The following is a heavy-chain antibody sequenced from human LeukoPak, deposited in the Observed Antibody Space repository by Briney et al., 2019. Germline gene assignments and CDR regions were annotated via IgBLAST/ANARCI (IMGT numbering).Heavy chain of an antibody. CDR1: GFTFSSYS. V-gene: IGHV3-21*01. CDR3: ARDSRVVRGVISAFDI. Sequence: PGGSLRLSCAASGFTFSSYSMNWVRQAPGKGLEWVSSISSSSSYIYYADSVKGRFTISRDNAKNSLYLQMNSLRAEDTAVYYCARDSRVVRGVISAFDIWGQGTVVTVSS. J-gene: IGHJ3*02. CDR2: ISSSSSYI. D-gene: IGHD3-10*01.